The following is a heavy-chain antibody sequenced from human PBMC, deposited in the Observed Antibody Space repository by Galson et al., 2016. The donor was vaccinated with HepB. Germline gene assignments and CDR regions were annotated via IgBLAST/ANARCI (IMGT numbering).Heavy chain of an antibody. CDR3: ARGFRGDFDV. J-gene: IGHJ3*01. CDR1: GGSISSGSYF. Sequence: TLSLTCTVSGGSISSGSYFCNWIRQPAGKGLEWIGSMFTSGHSNYNPSLQSRVTISLDTSKNQFFLTLTSVTAADTAMYYCARGFRGDFDVWGQGTLVTVS. D-gene: IGHD3-10*01. V-gene: IGHV4-61*02. CDR2: MFTSGHS.